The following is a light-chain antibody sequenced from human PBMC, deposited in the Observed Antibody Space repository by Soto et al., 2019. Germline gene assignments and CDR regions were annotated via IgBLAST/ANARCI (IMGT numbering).Light chain of an antibody. Sequence: QSVLTQPPSASGTPGQRVTISCSGSSSNIGSNTVNWYQQLPGTAPKLLIYSNNQRPSGVPDRFSASKSGTSASLAISGLQSEDEADYYCAAWDDSLNGQVFGTGTKVTVL. J-gene: IGLJ1*01. CDR1: SSNIGSNT. CDR2: SNN. CDR3: AAWDDSLNGQV. V-gene: IGLV1-44*01.